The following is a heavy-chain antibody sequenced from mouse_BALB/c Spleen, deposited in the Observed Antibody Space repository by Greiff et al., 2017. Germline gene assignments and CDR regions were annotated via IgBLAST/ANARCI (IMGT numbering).Heavy chain of an antibody. CDR3: ARLTTANDWYFDV. V-gene: IGHV5-9-3*01. CDR2: ISSGGSYT. Sequence: EVKLMESGGGLVKPGGSLKLSCAASGFTFSSYAMSWVRQTPEKRLEWVATISSGGSYTYYPDSVKGRFTISRDNAKNTLYLQMSSLRSEDTAMYYCARLTTANDWYFDVWGAGTTVTVSS. CDR1: GFTFSSYA. D-gene: IGHD1-2*01. J-gene: IGHJ1*01.